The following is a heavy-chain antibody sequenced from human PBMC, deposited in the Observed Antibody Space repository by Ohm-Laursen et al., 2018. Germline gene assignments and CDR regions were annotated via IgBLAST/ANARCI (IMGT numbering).Heavy chain of an antibody. CDR2: ISGSGGST. V-gene: IGHV3-23*01. CDR1: GFTFSNTW. D-gene: IGHD3-10*01. CDR3: AKDQFPITMVRGAAYYYYGVDV. J-gene: IGHJ6*02. Sequence: SLRLSCTASGFTFSNTWMSWVRQAPGKGLEWVSAISGSGGSTYYADSVKGRFTISRDNSKNTLYLQMNSLRAEDTALYYCAKDQFPITMVRGAAYYYYGVDVWGQGTTVTVSS.